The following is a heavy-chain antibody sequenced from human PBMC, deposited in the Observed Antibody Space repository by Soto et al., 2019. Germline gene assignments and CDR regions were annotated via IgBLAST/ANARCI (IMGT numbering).Heavy chain of an antibody. Sequence: QVQLQESGPGLVKPSETLSLTCTVSGGSISSYYWSWIRQPPGKGLEWIGYIHYSGSTNYNPSLKSRVTISVDTSKNQFSLKLSSVTAADTAVYYCARVHRYSYALFDYWGQGTLVTVSS. D-gene: IGHD5-18*01. CDR3: ARVHRYSYALFDY. CDR1: GGSISSYY. V-gene: IGHV4-59*01. CDR2: IHYSGST. J-gene: IGHJ4*02.